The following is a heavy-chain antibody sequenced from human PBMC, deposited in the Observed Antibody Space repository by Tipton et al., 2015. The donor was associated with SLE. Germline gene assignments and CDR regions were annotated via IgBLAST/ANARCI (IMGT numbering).Heavy chain of an antibody. Sequence: LRLSCTVSGGSISSGSYYWSWIRQPAGKGLEWIGYIYTSGSTNYNPSLKSRVTISVDTSKNQFSLKLSSVTAADTAVYYCATDSSGWYYFDYWGQGTLVTVSS. D-gene: IGHD6-19*01. J-gene: IGHJ4*02. CDR3: ATDSSGWYYFDY. CDR2: IYTSGST. CDR1: GGSISSGSYY. V-gene: IGHV4-61*09.